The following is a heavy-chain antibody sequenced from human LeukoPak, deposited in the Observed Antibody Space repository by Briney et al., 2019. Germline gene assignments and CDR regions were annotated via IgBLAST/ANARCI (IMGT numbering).Heavy chain of an antibody. D-gene: IGHD2-2*02. V-gene: IGHV4-38-2*01. J-gene: IGHJ4*02. CDR3: ARYGYCSSTSCYREGFDY. Sequence: SETLSLTCAVSGYSISSGYYWGWIRQPPGKGLEWIGSIYHSGSTYYNPPLKSRVTISVDTPKNQFSPKLSSVTAADTAVYYCARYGYCSSTSCYREGFDYWGQGTLVTVSS. CDR2: IYHSGST. CDR1: GYSISSGYY.